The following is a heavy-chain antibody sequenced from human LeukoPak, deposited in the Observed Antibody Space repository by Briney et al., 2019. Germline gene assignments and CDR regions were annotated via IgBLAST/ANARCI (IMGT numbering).Heavy chain of an antibody. V-gene: IGHV3-21*04. CDR3: AKGGSSSRYAAFDP. CDR1: GVTFSSYS. CDR2: ISSISSFV. Sequence: GGSVKLSCAASGVTFSSYSMNWVRQAPGQGLEWMGSISSISSFVNYAESVKGRFTISRDNATSSAYMELNSLRSEDTAVYYCAKGGSSSRYAAFDPWPQGPLLTLST. J-gene: IGHJ5*02. D-gene: IGHD6-13*01.